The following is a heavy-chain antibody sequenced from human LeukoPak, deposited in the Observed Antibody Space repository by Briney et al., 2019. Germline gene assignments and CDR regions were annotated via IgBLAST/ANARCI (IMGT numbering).Heavy chain of an antibody. D-gene: IGHD1-1*01. CDR1: GGSISISGYY. CDR3: ARDRTQTF. Sequence: SETLSLTCTVSGGSISISGYYWAWIRQPPGKGPEWIGSIFYTGTTYYNPSLRSRVTISVDTSKNQFSLKLTSLTAEDTAVYYCARDRTQTFWGQGTLVTVSS. V-gene: IGHV4-39*07. CDR2: IFYTGTT. J-gene: IGHJ4*02.